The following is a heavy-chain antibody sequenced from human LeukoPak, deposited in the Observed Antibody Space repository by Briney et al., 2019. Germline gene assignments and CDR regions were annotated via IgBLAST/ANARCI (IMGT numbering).Heavy chain of an antibody. CDR2: ISSGGTTI. V-gene: IGHV3-48*03. Sequence: GGSLRLSCAASGISFSSYEMNWVRQAPGKGLEWVSYISSGGTTIYYADSVKGRFTISRDNAKNSLYPQMNNLRAEDTAVYYCASARLYSSSWYCYFDYWGRGTLVTVSS. J-gene: IGHJ4*02. CDR3: ASARLYSSSWYCYFDY. D-gene: IGHD6-13*01. CDR1: GISFSSYE.